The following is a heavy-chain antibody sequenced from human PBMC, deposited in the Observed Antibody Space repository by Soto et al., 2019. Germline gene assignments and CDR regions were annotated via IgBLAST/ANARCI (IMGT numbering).Heavy chain of an antibody. D-gene: IGHD1-26*01. CDR2: ISGSGGST. V-gene: IGHV3-23*01. Sequence: XGSLPLSCAASGFTFNSWAESWARNAPGEGLEWVSAISGSGGSTYYADSVKGRFTISRDNSKNTLYLQMNRLRAEDTAVYYCAKVVGATGGYYYYGMDVWGQGTTVTVSS. J-gene: IGHJ6*02. CDR3: AKVVGATGGYYYYGMDV. CDR1: GFTFNSWA.